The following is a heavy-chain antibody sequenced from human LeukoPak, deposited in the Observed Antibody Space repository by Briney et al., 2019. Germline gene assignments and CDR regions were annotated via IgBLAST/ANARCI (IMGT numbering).Heavy chain of an antibody. J-gene: IGHJ5*02. CDR2: VYPSGST. D-gene: IGHD3-10*01. V-gene: IGHV4-4*07. CDR3: TREVRGALLAWFDP. CDR1: SVPIRSCL. Sequence: SETLSLTCSVWSVPIRSCLWRGIREPAGKGLEWIGRVYPSGSTNYNRSLKSRVTVSVDTSKNQFSLKVRSVTAADTAVYYCTREVRGALLAWFDPWGEGTLVTVSS.